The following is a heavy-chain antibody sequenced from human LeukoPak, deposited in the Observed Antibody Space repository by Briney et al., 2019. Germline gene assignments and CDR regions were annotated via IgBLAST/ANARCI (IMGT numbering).Heavy chain of an antibody. CDR2: IYTSGST. CDR3: ARGLDDGDHNGGDDAFDI. CDR1: GGSISSYY. D-gene: IGHD4-17*01. Sequence: SETLSLTCTVSGGSISSYYWSWIRQPAGKGLEWIGRIYTSGSTNYNPSLKSRVTMSVDTSKNQFSLKLSSVTAADTAVYYCARGLDDGDHNGGDDAFDIWGQGTMVTVSS. J-gene: IGHJ3*02. V-gene: IGHV4-4*07.